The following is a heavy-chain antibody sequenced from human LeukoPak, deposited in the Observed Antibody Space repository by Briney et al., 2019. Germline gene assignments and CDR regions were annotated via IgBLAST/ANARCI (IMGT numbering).Heavy chain of an antibody. Sequence: SVKVSCKASGATFSSYAISWVRQAPGQGLEWMGGIIPIFGTANYAQKFQGRVTITADESTSTAYMELSSLRSEDTAVYYCARAKYCSGGSCYSGFDYWGQGTLVTVSS. CDR3: ARAKYCSGGSCYSGFDY. CDR2: IIPIFGTA. D-gene: IGHD2-15*01. V-gene: IGHV1-69*13. CDR1: GATFSSYA. J-gene: IGHJ4*02.